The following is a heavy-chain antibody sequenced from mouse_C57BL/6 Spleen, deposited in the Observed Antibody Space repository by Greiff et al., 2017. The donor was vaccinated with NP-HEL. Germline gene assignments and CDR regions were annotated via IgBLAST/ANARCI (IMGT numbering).Heavy chain of an antibody. V-gene: IGHV1-50*01. CDR2: IDPSDSYT. J-gene: IGHJ1*03. Sequence: QVHVKQPGAELVKPGASVKLSCKASGYTFTSYWMQWVKQRPGQGLEWIGEIDPSDSYTNYNQKFKGKATLTVDTSSSTAYMQLSSLTSEDSAVYYCARVRRYFDVWGTGTTVTVSS. CDR1: GYTFTSYW. D-gene: IGHD3-2*02. CDR3: ARVRRYFDV.